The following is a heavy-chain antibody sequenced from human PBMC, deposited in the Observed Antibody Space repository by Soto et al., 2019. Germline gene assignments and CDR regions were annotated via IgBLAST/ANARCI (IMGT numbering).Heavy chain of an antibody. D-gene: IGHD3-10*01. CDR1: GFTFSNAW. CDR3: TTTMVPTRPKRYGMDV. J-gene: IGHJ6*02. V-gene: IGHV3-15*07. Sequence: GGSLRLSCAASGFTFSNAWMNWVRQAPGKGLEWVGRIKSKTDGGTTDYAAPVKGRFTISRDDSKNTLYLQMNSLKTEDTAVYYCTTTMVPTRPKRYGMDVWGQGTTVTVSS. CDR2: IKSKTDGGTT.